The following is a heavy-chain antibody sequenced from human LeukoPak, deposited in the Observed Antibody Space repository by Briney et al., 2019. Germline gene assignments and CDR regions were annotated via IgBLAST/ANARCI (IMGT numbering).Heavy chain of an antibody. CDR2: IYHSGST. J-gene: IGHJ3*02. Sequence: SETLSLTCAVSGGSISSGGYSWSWIRQPPGKGLEWIVYIYHSGSTYYNPSLKSRVTISVDRSKNQFSLKLSSVTAADTAVYYCARVRDYYDSSGYPRGYAFDIWAKGQWSPSLQ. CDR1: GGSISSGGYS. V-gene: IGHV4-30-2*01. CDR3: ARVRDYYDSSGYPRGYAFDI. D-gene: IGHD3-22*01.